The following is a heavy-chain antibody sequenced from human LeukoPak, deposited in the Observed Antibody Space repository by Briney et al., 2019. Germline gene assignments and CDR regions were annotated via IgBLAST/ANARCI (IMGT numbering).Heavy chain of an antibody. CDR3: ARGSGLRWFYYYYMDV. D-gene: IGHD4-23*01. CDR1: GYTFTIYD. CDR2: MNPNSGNT. Sequence: ASVKVSSKASGYTFTIYDINWVRQATGQGLEWMGWMNPNSGNTGYAQKFQGRVTITRNTSISTAYMELSSLRSEDTAVYYCARGSGLRWFYYYYMDVWGKGTTVTVSS. V-gene: IGHV1-8*03. J-gene: IGHJ6*03.